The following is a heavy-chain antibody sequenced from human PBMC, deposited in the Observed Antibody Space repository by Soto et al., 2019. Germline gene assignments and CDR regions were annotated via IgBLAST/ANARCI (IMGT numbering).Heavy chain of an antibody. V-gene: IGHV3-66*01. Sequence: PGGSLRLSCAASGFPVSSNYMSWVRQAPGKGLEWVSVIYSGGSTYYADSVKGRFTISRDNSKNTLYLQMNSLRAEDTAVYYCARDLTTTVTTVSSNAFDIWGQGTMVTVSS. CDR2: IYSGGST. D-gene: IGHD4-4*01. CDR3: ARDLTTTVTTVSSNAFDI. CDR1: GFPVSSNY. J-gene: IGHJ3*02.